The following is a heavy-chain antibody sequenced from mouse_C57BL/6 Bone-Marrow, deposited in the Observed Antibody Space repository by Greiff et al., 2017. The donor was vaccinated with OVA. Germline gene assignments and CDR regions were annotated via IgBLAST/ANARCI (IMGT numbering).Heavy chain of an antibody. CDR3: ARGHSNYDDY. Sequence: VKLMESGAELARPGASVKLSCKASGYTFTSYGISWVKQRTGQGLEWIGEIYPRSGNTYYNEKFKGKATLTADKSSSTAYMELRSLTSEDSAVYFCARGHSNYDDYWGQGTTLTVSS. J-gene: IGHJ2*01. CDR1: GYTFTSYG. V-gene: IGHV1-81*01. CDR2: IYPRSGNT. D-gene: IGHD2-5*01.